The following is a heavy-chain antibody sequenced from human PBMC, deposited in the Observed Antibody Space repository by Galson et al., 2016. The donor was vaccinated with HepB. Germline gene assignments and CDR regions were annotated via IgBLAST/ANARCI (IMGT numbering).Heavy chain of an antibody. Sequence: SVKVSCKASGYTFGNYDVSWVRQAPGQGLEWMGRVSGYNGNTDYGRKVQGRATMSIETSTNTAYMDLRSLGFDDTAVYFCASTDAGSDAFEVWGRGTLVTVSS. CDR3: ASTDAGSDAFEV. J-gene: IGHJ3*01. CDR2: VSGYNGNT. CDR1: GYTFGNYD. D-gene: IGHD3-10*01. V-gene: IGHV1-18*01.